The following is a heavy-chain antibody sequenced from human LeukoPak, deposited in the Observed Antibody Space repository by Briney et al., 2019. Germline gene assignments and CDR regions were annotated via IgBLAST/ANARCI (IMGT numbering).Heavy chain of an antibody. V-gene: IGHV3-23*01. CDR2: IGGDAVST. CDR3: AKARIAAAAYYFDY. D-gene: IGHD6-13*01. CDR1: GFTFSSYA. Sequence: GGSLRLSCAASGFTFSSYAMSWVRQAPGKGLEWVSAIGGDAVSTYYADSVKGRFTISRDNSKNTLYLQMNSLRAEDTAVYYCAKARIAAAAYYFDYWGQGTLVTVSS. J-gene: IGHJ4*02.